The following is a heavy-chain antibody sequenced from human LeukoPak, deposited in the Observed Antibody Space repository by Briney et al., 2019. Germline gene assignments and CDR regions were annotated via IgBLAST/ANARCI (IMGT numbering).Heavy chain of an antibody. J-gene: IGHJ3*02. CDR3: AKDSLASDGGGPFDI. CDR1: GFTFSTYS. CDR2: ISSSSRPI. D-gene: IGHD2-15*01. V-gene: IGHV3-21*01. Sequence: PGGSLRLSCAAPGFTFSTYSMNWVRQTPGKGLEWVSSISSSSRPIYYADSVKGRFTISRDNAKNSLYLQMNSLRAEDTAVYYCAKDSLASDGGGPFDIWGQGTMVTVSS.